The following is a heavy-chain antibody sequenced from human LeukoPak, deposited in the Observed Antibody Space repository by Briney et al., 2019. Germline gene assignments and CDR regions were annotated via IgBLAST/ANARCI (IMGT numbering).Heavy chain of an antibody. CDR3: ARGGSPGGLRVGY. Sequence: GGSLRLSCAASGFPFSSYWMGWVRQAAGEGLEWVANIKHDGSEKYYVDAVKGRFTISRDNAKNSLYLQMNSLRAEDTTVYYCARGGSPGGLRVGYWGQGTLVTVSS. D-gene: IGHD3-10*01. V-gene: IGHV3-7*01. CDR1: GFPFSSYW. CDR2: IKHDGSEK. J-gene: IGHJ4*02.